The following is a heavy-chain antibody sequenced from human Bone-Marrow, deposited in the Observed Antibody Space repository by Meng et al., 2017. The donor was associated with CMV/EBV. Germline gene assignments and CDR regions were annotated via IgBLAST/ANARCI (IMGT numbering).Heavy chain of an antibody. CDR1: GGSISSYY. V-gene: IGHV4-59*01. CDR3: ARSRYGLDYAFDI. D-gene: IGHD5-18*01. CDR2: IYYSGST. Sequence: SETLSLTCTVSGGSISSYYWSWIRQPPGKGLEWIGYIYYSGSTNYNPSLKSRVTISVDTSKNQFSLKLSSVTVADTAVYYCARSRYGLDYAFDIWGQGTMVTVSS. J-gene: IGHJ3*02.